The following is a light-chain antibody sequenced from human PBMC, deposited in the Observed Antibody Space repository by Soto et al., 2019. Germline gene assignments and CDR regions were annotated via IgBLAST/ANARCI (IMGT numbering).Light chain of an antibody. J-gene: IGKJ1*01. V-gene: IGKV3-15*01. CDR1: QSVGSN. CDR3: QQYDYWPQT. Sequence: DIVMTQSPATLSVSPGERATLSCRASQSVGSNLAWYQQKPGQAPRLLIDGASTRATGIPARFSGSGSGTEFTLTISSLQSEDCAVYYCQQYDYWPQTFGQGTKVDIK. CDR2: GAS.